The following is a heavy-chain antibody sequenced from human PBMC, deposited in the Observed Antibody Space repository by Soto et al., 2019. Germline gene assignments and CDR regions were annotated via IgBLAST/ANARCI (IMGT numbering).Heavy chain of an antibody. CDR2: FDPEDGET. CDR3: ATDPGYSGSYYYYYGMDV. D-gene: IGHD1-26*01. J-gene: IGHJ6*02. CDR1: GYTLTELS. Sequence: ASVKVSCKVSGYTLTELSMHWVRQAPGKGLEWMGGFDPEDGETIYAQKFQGRVTMTEDTSTDTAYMELSSLRSEDTAVYYCATDPGYSGSYYYYYGMDVWGQGTTVTVSS. V-gene: IGHV1-24*01.